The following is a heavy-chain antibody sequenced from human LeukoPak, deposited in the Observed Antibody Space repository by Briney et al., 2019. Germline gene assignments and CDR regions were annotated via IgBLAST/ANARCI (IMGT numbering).Heavy chain of an antibody. D-gene: IGHD2-15*01. V-gene: IGHV3-23*01. CDR1: GFTFGSYA. CDR3: AKTTTGYSSGRYPAWPIDY. J-gene: IGHJ4*02. Sequence: GGSLRLSCAASGFTFGSYAMYWVRQAPGKGLEWVSGIFGSGGSSHYADSVKGRFTISRDNSKNTVYLQMDSLRAEDTATYYCAKTTTGYSSGRYPAWPIDYWGQGTLVTVSS. CDR2: IFGSGGSS.